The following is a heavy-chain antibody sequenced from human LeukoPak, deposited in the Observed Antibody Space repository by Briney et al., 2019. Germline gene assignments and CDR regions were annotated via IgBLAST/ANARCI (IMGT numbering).Heavy chain of an antibody. V-gene: IGHV3-48*03. Sequence: GGSLRLSCAASGFTFSSYEMNWVRQAPGKGLEWVSYISSSGSTIYYADSVKGRFTISRDNAKNSLYLQMNSLRAEDTAVYYCARGVRGYSRGSRFDSWGQGTLVTVSS. CDR3: ARGVRGYSRGSRFDS. CDR1: GFTFSSYE. J-gene: IGHJ4*02. CDR2: ISSSGSTI. D-gene: IGHD5-18*01.